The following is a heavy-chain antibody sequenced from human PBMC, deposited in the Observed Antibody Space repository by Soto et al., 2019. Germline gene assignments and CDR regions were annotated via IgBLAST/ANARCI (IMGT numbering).Heavy chain of an antibody. CDR1: GFTFNNYI. D-gene: IGHD1-26*01. Sequence: PGGSLRLSCAASGFTFNNYIMSWVRQAPGKGLEWVSTIAGSFGTTAYADSVKGRFTISRDNSQNTLFLQMNSLRAEDSAIYYCARDHLYRMYYFQHWRQGTTVTAPQ. J-gene: IGHJ4*02. V-gene: IGHV3-23*01. CDR2: IAGSFGTT. CDR3: ARDHLYRMYYFQH.